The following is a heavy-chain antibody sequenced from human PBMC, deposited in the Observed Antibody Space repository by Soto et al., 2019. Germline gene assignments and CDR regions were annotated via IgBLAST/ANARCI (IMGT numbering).Heavy chain of an antibody. V-gene: IGHV3-23*01. Sequence: GSLRLSCAASGFTFSSYAMSWVRQAPGKGLEWVSAISGSGGSTYYADSVKGRFTISRDNSKNTLYLQMNSLRAEDTAVYYCAKRGAYCGGDCYSTYYFDFWGQGTLVTVSS. CDR1: GFTFSSYA. CDR2: ISGSGGST. D-gene: IGHD2-21*02. J-gene: IGHJ4*02. CDR3: AKRGAYCGGDCYSTYYFDF.